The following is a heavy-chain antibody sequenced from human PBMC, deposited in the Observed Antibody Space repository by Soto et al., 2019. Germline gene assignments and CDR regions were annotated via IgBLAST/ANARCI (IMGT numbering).Heavy chain of an antibody. J-gene: IGHJ4*02. CDR1: GFTFSNYA. CDR3: TKRGANWGPLED. V-gene: IGHV3-23*05. CDR2: IDTSASDT. D-gene: IGHD7-27*01. Sequence: EVEILESGGGLVQPGGSLRLSCTVSGFTFSNYAFTWARQAPGKGLEWVSTIDTSASDTQYADSEKGRFTTFRDNSRNTLFLQMHSLRADDTAVYYCTKRGANWGPLEDWGQGTLVTVSS.